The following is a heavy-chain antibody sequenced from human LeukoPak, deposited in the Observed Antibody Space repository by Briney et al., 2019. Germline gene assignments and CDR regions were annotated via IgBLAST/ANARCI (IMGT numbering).Heavy chain of an antibody. Sequence: GGSLRLSCAASGFTFSSYAMSWVRQAPGKGLEWISAISGSGGSTYYADSAKGRFAISRDNSKNTLYLQMHSLRAEDTAVYYCAKSVTADPWGQGTLVTVSS. D-gene: IGHD4-23*01. J-gene: IGHJ5*02. V-gene: IGHV3-23*01. CDR1: GFTFSSYA. CDR3: AKSVTADP. CDR2: ISGSGGST.